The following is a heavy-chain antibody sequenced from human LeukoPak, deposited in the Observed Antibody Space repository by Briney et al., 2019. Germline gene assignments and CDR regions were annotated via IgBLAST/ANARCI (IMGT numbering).Heavy chain of an antibody. CDR3: ARDTPERYSGSYFDC. CDR1: GGSISSGDYY. Sequence: PSETLSLTCTVSGGSISSGDYYWSWIRQPPGKGLEWIGYIHHSGNTYYNPSLKSRVTISVDRSKNQFSLRLSSVTAADTAVYYCARDTPERYSGSYFDCWGQGTLVTVSS. D-gene: IGHD1-26*01. V-gene: IGHV4-30-2*01. J-gene: IGHJ4*02. CDR2: IHHSGNT.